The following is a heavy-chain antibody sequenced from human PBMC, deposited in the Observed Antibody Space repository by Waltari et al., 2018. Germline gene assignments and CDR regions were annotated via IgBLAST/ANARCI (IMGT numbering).Heavy chain of an antibody. V-gene: IGHV4-30-4*08. J-gene: IGHJ3*02. CDR3: DREGLAAFDI. Sequence: QVKLQESGPGLVKPSQTLSLTCTVSGGSISSGDTYWSWIRQPPGKGLEWIGYIYYSGCTYYNPSLKSRVTISVDTSKTQFSLKLSSAAAADTAVYYCDREGLAAFDIWGQGTMVTVSS. CDR1: GGSISSGDTY. CDR2: IYYSGCT.